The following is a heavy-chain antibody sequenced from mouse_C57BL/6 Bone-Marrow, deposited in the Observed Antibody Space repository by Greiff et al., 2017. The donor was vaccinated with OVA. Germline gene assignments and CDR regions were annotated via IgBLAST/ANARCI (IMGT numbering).Heavy chain of an antibody. Sequence: EVKLMESEGGLVQPGSSMKLSCTASGFTFSDYYMAWVRQVPEKGLEWVANLNYDGSSTYYLDSLTSRFIISSTTAKNILYLQMRSLKSEDTATYYCAREGSSYLYWYFDVWGTGTTVTVSS. CDR1: GFTFSDYY. D-gene: IGHD1-1*01. J-gene: IGHJ1*03. CDR2: LNYDGSST. V-gene: IGHV5-16*01. CDR3: AREGSSYLYWYFDV.